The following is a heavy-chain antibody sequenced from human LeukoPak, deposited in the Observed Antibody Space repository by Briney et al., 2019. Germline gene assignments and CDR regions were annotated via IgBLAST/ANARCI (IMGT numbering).Heavy chain of an antibody. Sequence: KPSETLSLTCAVYGGSFSGYYWSWIRQPPGKGLEWIGEINHSGSTNYNPSLKSRVTISVDTSKNQFSLKLSSVTAADTAVYYCARRYCSSTSCPTGGYWGQGTLVTVSS. CDR3: ARRYCSSTSCPTGGY. CDR2: INHSGST. V-gene: IGHV4-34*01. J-gene: IGHJ4*02. D-gene: IGHD2-2*01. CDR1: GGSFSGYY.